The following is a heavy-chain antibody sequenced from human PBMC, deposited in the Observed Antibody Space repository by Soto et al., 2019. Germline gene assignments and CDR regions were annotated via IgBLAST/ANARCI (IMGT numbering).Heavy chain of an antibody. Sequence: SETLSLTCAVYGGSFSGYYWSWIRQPPGKGLEWIGEINHSGSTNYNPSLKSRVTISVDTSKNQFSLKLSSVTAADTAVYYCARGGGYCSSTSCRKSKKLKYNWFDPWGQGTLVTVSS. V-gene: IGHV4-34*01. CDR3: ARGGGYCSSTSCRKSKKLKYNWFDP. D-gene: IGHD2-2*01. CDR1: GGSFSGYY. CDR2: INHSGST. J-gene: IGHJ5*02.